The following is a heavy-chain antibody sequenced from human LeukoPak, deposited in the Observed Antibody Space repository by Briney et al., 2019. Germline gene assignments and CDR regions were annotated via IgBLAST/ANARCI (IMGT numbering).Heavy chain of an antibody. J-gene: IGHJ5*01. D-gene: IGHD6-13*01. CDR3: AKATSPVHSRNWFDS. V-gene: IGHV3-48*01. CDR2: ISSSGSTI. Sequence: PGGSLRLSCAASGFTFSSYWMSWVRQAPGKGLEWVSYISSSGSTIFYADSVKGRFTISRDNSKNTVNVQMNSLRAEDTAVYYCAKATSPVHSRNWFDSWGQGTLVTVSS. CDR1: GFTFSSYW.